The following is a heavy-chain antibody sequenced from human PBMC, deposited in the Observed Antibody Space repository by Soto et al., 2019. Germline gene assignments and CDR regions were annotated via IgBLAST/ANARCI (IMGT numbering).Heavy chain of an antibody. CDR1: GYTFTDKL. J-gene: IGHJ6*02. CDR3: AGDYGVYDYYAMDV. CDR2: INAQNGRT. D-gene: IGHD4-17*01. V-gene: IGHV1-3*01. Sequence: QVQLVQSGAAVEKPGASVKVSCKTSGYTFTDKLIHWVRQAPGQRLEWMGWINAQNGRTVYSHKFQGRVTITADDSTSTAYMELSSLNSEDTAVYYCAGDYGVYDYYAMDVWGQGTRVTVSS.